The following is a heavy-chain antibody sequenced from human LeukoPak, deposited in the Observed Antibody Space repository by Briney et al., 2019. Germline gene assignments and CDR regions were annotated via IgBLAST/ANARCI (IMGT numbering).Heavy chain of an antibody. J-gene: IGHJ4*02. Sequence: GGSLRLSCAASGFTFSTYWMHWVRQAPGKGLVWVSRINPDASTTNYADSVRGRFTISRDNAKNTLYLQMNSLRAEDTALYYCTRGGLEPIDSWGQGTLVTVSP. CDR3: TRGGLEPIDS. CDR1: GFTFSTYW. V-gene: IGHV3-74*01. D-gene: IGHD1-1*01. CDR2: INPDASTT.